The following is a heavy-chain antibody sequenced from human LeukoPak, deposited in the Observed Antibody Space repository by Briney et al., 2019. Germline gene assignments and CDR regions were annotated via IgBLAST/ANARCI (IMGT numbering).Heavy chain of an antibody. CDR2: IDDTGSHT. V-gene: IGHV3-23*01. Sequence: GGSLRLSCAASGFTFSDYVMTWVRQAPGKGLDWVSAIDDTGSHTDYADSVKGRFTISRDNSKNTLYLQMNSLRAEDTAIYYCAKSGLSISAARQLDYWGQGTPVTVSS. D-gene: IGHD6-13*01. CDR3: AKSGLSISAARQLDY. J-gene: IGHJ4*02. CDR1: GFTFSDYV.